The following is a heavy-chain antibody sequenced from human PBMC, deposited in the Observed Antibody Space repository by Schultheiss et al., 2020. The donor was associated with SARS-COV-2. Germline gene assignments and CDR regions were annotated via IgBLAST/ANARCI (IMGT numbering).Heavy chain of an antibody. CDR2: IYTSGST. CDR1: GGSISSGSYY. Sequence: SETLSLTCTVSGGSISSGSYYWSWIRQPAGKGLEWIGRIYTSGSTNYNPSLKSRVTISVDTSKNQFSLKLSSVTAADTAVYYCARDRGRRREYSSGWGGFDPWCQGTLVTVSS. V-gene: IGHV4-61*02. D-gene: IGHD6-19*01. J-gene: IGHJ5*02. CDR3: ARDRGRRREYSSGWGGFDP.